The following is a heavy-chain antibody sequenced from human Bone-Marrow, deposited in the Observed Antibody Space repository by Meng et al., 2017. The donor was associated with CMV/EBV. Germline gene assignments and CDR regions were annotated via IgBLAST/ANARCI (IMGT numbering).Heavy chain of an antibody. V-gene: IGHV3-21*01. CDR3: AREGAQWLRIGRSFDY. Sequence: GEALKISCAASGFTFSSYSMNWVRQAPGKGLEWVSSISSSSSYIYYADSVKGRFTISRENAKNSLYLQMNSRRAEDTAVYYCAREGAQWLRIGRSFDYWGHGTLVTVSS. CDR2: ISSSSSYI. J-gene: IGHJ4*01. CDR1: GFTFSSYS. D-gene: IGHD5-12*01.